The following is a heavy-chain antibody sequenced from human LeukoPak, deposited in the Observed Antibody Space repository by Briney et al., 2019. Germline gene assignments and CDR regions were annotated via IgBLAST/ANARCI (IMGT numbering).Heavy chain of an antibody. CDR1: GDSFTSYW. CDR2: IYPGDSDT. J-gene: IGHJ3*02. D-gene: IGHD2-2*01. Sequence: GESLKISCKGSGDSFTSYWIGWVRQMPGKGLEWMGIIYPGDSDTRYSPSFQGQVTISADKSISTAYLQWSSLKASDTAMYYCARYRISSTSFYDAFDIWGQGTMVTVSS. V-gene: IGHV5-51*01. CDR3: ARYRISSTSFYDAFDI.